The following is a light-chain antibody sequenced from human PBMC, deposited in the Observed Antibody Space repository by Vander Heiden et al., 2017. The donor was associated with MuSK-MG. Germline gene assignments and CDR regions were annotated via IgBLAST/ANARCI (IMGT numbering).Light chain of an antibody. Sequence: EIVMTQSPATLSVSPGERATLSCRASQSIGTNLAWYQQKPGQAPRLLIFGASTRATGIPARFSGSGSGTEFTLTISSLQSEDFAVYYCQQCDNWPPIIFGQGTRLXIK. CDR2: GAS. CDR1: QSIGTN. V-gene: IGKV3D-15*01. CDR3: QQCDNWPPII. J-gene: IGKJ5*01.